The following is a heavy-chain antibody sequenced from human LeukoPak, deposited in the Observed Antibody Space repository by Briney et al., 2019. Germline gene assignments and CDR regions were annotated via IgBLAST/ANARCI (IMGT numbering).Heavy chain of an antibody. Sequence: ASVKVSCKASGGTFSSYAISWVRQAPGQGLEWMGGIIPIFGTANYAQKFQGRVTITTDESTSTDYMELSRLRSEDTAVYYCASDQGTVRAYYWGQGTLVTVSS. CDR2: IIPIFGTA. CDR3: ASDQGTVRAYY. V-gene: IGHV1-69*05. CDR1: GGTFSSYA. J-gene: IGHJ4*02. D-gene: IGHD4-11*01.